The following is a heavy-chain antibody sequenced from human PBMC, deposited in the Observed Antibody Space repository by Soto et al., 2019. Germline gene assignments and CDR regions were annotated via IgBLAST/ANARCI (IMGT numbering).Heavy chain of an antibody. V-gene: IGHV3-30-3*01. CDR2: ISYDGSNK. CDR3: ATLAVGAMYYFDY. J-gene: IGHJ4*02. D-gene: IGHD1-26*01. Sequence: PGGSLRLSCAASGFTFSSYAMHWVRQAPGKGLEWVAVISYDGSNKYYADSVKGRFTISRDNSKNTLYLQMNSLRAEDTAVYHCATLAVGAMYYFDYWGQGNLVTVSS. CDR1: GFTFSSYA.